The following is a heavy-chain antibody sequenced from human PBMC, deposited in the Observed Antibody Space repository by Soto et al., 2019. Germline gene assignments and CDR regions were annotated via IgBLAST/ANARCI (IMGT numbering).Heavy chain of an antibody. CDR3: ARARWYDAFDV. CDR1: GFFISSGNY. Sequence: SETLYLTCAVSGFFISSGNYWGWIRKPPGKGLEWIGSIFHGGNTYYNPSLKSRVTISVDMSKNQFSLKLNSVTAADTAVYYCARARWYDAFDVWGQGTVVTVSS. D-gene: IGHD2-15*01. CDR2: IFHGGNT. J-gene: IGHJ3*01. V-gene: IGHV4-38-2*01.